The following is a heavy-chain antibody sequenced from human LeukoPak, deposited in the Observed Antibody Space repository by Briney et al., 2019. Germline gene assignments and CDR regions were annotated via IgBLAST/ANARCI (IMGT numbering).Heavy chain of an antibody. CDR3: ARHAFLSYYSPFDY. CDR1: GFTFSTFA. Sequence: GSLRLSCVASGFTFSTFAMIWVRQPPGKGLEWIGEINHSGSTNYNPSLKSRVTISVDTSKNQFSLKLSSVTAADTAVYYCARHAFLSYYSPFDYWGQGTLVTVSS. CDR2: INHSGST. V-gene: IGHV4-34*01. D-gene: IGHD1-26*01. J-gene: IGHJ4*02.